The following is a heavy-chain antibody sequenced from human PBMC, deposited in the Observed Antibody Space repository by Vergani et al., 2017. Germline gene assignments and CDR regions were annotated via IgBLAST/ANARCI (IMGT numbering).Heavy chain of an antibody. CDR2: VHTDGTA. Sequence: VQLQESGPGLLKPSETLSLTCSVSGASISSYFWSWIRQPAGKGLEWLGRVHTDGTAYYNPSLRTRVRLSADLSQSQSSLKMTSLTAADTAVYFCARDQWDDDGPRGWFAPWGQGILVTASS. J-gene: IGHJ5*02. V-gene: IGHV4-4*07. D-gene: IGHD5-24*01. CDR1: GASISSYF. CDR3: ARDQWDDDGPRGWFAP.